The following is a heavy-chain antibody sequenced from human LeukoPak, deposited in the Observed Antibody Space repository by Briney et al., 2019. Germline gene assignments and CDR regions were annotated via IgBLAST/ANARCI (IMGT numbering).Heavy chain of an antibody. Sequence: PSETLSLTCAVSGGSISSNSYYWGWIRQPPGKGLEWIGEINHSGSTNYNPSLKSRVTISVDTSKNQFSLKLSSVTAADTAVYYCARGRGYYAPHRWFDPWGQGTLVTVSS. CDR3: ARGRGYYAPHRWFDP. CDR2: INHSGST. D-gene: IGHD2-2*01. V-gene: IGHV4-39*07. CDR1: GGSISSNSYY. J-gene: IGHJ5*02.